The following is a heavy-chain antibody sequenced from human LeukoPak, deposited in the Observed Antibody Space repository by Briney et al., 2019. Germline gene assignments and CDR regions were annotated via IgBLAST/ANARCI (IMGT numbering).Heavy chain of an antibody. J-gene: IGHJ4*02. D-gene: IGHD3-10*01. CDR1: GGSFSGYY. CDR3: ARGQWEVRGIIITQLDY. CDR2: SKHSGGT. V-gene: IGHV4-34*01. Sequence: SETLSLTCAVYGGSFSGYYWSWVRQPPGKGLEWIGESKHSGGTNYNPSLKSRVTISVDTSKKQFSLTLTSVTAADTAVYYCARGQWEVRGIIITQLDYWGQGTLVTVSS.